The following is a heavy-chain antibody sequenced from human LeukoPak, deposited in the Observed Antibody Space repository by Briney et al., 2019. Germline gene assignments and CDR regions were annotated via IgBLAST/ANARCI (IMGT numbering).Heavy chain of an antibody. CDR1: GYTFTGYY. J-gene: IGHJ4*02. CDR2: INSNSGGT. CDR3: AYGSGSYYNAPGGYFDY. V-gene: IGHV1-2*02. Sequence: VASVNVSCKASGYTFTGYYMHWVRQAPGQGLDGMGWINSNSGGTNYAQKFQGRVTMTRDTPISTAYMELSRLRSDDTAVYYCAYGSGSYYNAPGGYFDYWGQGTLVTVSS. D-gene: IGHD3-10*01.